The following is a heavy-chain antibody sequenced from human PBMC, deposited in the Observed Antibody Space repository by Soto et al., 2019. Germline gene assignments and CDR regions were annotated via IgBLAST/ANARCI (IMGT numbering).Heavy chain of an antibody. J-gene: IGHJ4*02. CDR1: GYAFSGYS. Sequence: ASVKVSCKASGYAFSGYSLHWVRQAPGEGLEWMGWINPYNGRTNYAQKFRGRVTLTQDTSISTAYMEVNRLTSDDTATYYCARALSFLLDFWGQGTVVTVSS. CDR3: ARALSFLLDF. V-gene: IGHV1-2*02. CDR2: INPYNGRT.